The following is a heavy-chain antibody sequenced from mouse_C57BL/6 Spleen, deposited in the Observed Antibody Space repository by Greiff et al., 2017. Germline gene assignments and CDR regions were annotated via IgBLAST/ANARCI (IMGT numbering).Heavy chain of an antibody. CDR3: ARQLRLRAMDY. Sequence: QVQLQQPGAELVKPGASVKLSCKASGYTFTSYWMQWVKQRPGQGLEWIGEIDPSDSYTNYNQKFKGKATLTVDTSSSTAYMQLSSLTSEDSAVYYCARQLRLRAMDYWGQGTSGTVSS. CDR2: IDPSDSYT. D-gene: IGHD3-2*02. J-gene: IGHJ4*01. V-gene: IGHV1-50*01. CDR1: GYTFTSYW.